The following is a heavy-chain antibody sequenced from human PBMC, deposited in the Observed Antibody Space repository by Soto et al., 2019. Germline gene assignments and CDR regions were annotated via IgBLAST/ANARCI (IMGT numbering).Heavy chain of an antibody. V-gene: IGHV1-18*01. CDR2: ISAYNGNT. CDR1: GYTFTSYG. J-gene: IGHJ4*02. CDR3: ARVIAVAGTMYFDY. D-gene: IGHD6-19*01. Sequence: GASVKVSCKASGYTFTSYGISWVRQAPGQGLEWMGWISAYNGNTNCAQKFQGRVTITRDTSASTAYMELSSLRSEDTAVYYCARVIAVAGTMYFDYWGQGTLVTVSS.